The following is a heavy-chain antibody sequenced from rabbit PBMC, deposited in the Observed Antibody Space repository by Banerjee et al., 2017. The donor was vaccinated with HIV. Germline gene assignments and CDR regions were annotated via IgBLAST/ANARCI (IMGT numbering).Heavy chain of an antibody. V-gene: IGHV1S45*01. CDR3: ARGPYRANL. Sequence: QEQLEESGGDLVKPGASLTLTCTASGFSFSSYGMCWVRQAPGKGLEWIACIYSGGSGRTWYASWMNGRFTISKTSSTTVTLQMTSLTAADTATYFCARGPYRANLWGPGTLVTVS. D-gene: IGHD1-1*01. CDR2: IYSGGSGRT. J-gene: IGHJ4*01. CDR1: GFSFSSYG.